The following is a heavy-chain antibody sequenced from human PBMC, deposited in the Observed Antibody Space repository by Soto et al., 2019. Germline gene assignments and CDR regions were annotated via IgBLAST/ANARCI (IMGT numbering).Heavy chain of an antibody. V-gene: IGHV3-21*01. CDR1: GFTFSSYS. CDR2: ISSSSSYI. D-gene: IGHD2-15*01. CDR3: ASGYCSGGSCYSRPGY. J-gene: IGHJ4*02. Sequence: PGGSLRLSCAASGFTFSSYSMNWVRQAPGKGLEWVSSISSSSSYIYYADSVKGRFTISRDNAKNSLYLQMNSLRAEDTAVYYCASGYCSGGSCYSRPGYWGQGTLVTVSS.